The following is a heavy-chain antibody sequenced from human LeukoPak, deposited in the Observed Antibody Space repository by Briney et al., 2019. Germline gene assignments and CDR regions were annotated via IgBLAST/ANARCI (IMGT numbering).Heavy chain of an antibody. Sequence: GGSLRLACAASGFTITNYALTWVRQAPGKGLEWISTITGSDDKTYYADSVKGRFTISRDNSKSTLYLQMTGLRAEDTALYYCAKGPRLGTGYHPDYWGQGTLVTVSS. D-gene: IGHD2-8*02. J-gene: IGHJ4*02. CDR3: AKGPRLGTGYHPDY. CDR2: ITGSDDKT. V-gene: IGHV3-23*01. CDR1: GFTITNYA.